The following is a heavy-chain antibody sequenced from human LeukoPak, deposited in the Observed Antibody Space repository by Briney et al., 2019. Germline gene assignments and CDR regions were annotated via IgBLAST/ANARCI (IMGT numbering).Heavy chain of an antibody. CDR3: ARHEVRGARSFDY. J-gene: IGHJ4*02. CDR2: IYYSGST. D-gene: IGHD3-10*01. Sequence: SETLSLTCTVSGGSISSKTYYWGWIRQPPGKGLEWIGTIYYSGSTYYNPSLKSRVTISVDTSKNQFSLKLSSVNAADTAAYYCARHEVRGARSFDYWGQGTLVTVSS. CDR1: GGSISSKTYY. V-gene: IGHV4-39*01.